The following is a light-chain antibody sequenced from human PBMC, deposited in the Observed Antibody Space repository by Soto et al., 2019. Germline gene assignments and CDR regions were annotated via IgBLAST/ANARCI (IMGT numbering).Light chain of an antibody. CDR1: QSLLHSNGYNY. CDR3: MQTLQSPYT. CDR2: LGS. V-gene: IGKV2-28*01. Sequence: DIVMTQSPLSLPVTPGEPASISCRSSQSLLHSNGYNYLDWYLQKPGQSPQLLIYLGSNRASGVPDRFSGRGSGTDFKLKISRVEAEDVGVYYCMQTLQSPYTFGQGIKLEIK. J-gene: IGKJ2*01.